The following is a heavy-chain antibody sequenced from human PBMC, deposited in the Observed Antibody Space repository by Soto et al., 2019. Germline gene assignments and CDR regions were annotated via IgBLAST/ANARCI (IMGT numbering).Heavy chain of an antibody. CDR2: IYYSGST. D-gene: IGHD3-9*01. V-gene: IGHV4-39*01. CDR3: GRQKRYGERRNNFDI. Sequence: SEDLSLTCTVSGGSTSSKSYYWGRLRQPPGKGLEWIGSIYYSGSTYYNPSLKSRVTISVDTSKNQFSLKLTPVTAADTVVYYCGRQKRYGERRNNFDIPDQGTMDPVSS. J-gene: IGHJ3*02. CDR1: GGSTSSKSYY.